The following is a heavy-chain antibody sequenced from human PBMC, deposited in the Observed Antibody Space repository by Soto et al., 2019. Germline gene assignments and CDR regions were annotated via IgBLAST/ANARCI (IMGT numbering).Heavy chain of an antibody. CDR1: GGSLSSGGYY. V-gene: IGHV4-39*07. J-gene: IGHJ4*02. Sequence: SETLSLTCTVSGGSLSSGGYYWSWIRQSPEKGLEWIGEINHSGITNYNPSLKTRVTISVDTSRKQLSLKLSSVTAADTAVYYCARGGKVVSFDYWGQGTQVTVSS. CDR3: ARGGKVVSFDY. CDR2: INHSGIT. D-gene: IGHD6-6*01.